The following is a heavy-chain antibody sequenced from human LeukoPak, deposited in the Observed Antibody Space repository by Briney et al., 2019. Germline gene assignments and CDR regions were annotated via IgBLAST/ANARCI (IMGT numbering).Heavy chain of an antibody. CDR3: AKVYSSSWINLDY. Sequence: GGSLRLSCAASGFTFSSYAMSWVRQAPGEGLEWVSAISGSGDSTYYAASVKGRFTISRDKSKNTLYLQMNSLRAEDTAVYYCAKVYSSSWINLDYWGQGTLVTVSS. V-gene: IGHV3-23*01. CDR2: ISGSGDST. J-gene: IGHJ4*02. D-gene: IGHD6-13*01. CDR1: GFTFSSYA.